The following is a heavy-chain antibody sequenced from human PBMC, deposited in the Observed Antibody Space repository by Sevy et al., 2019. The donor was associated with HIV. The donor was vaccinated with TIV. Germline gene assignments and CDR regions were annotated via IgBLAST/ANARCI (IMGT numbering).Heavy chain of an antibody. CDR1: GFTFSSYA. D-gene: IGHD3-9*01. Sequence: GGYLRLSCAASGFTFSSYAMSWVRQAPGKGLEWVSAISGSGGSTYYADSVKGRFTISRDNSKNTLYLQMNSLRAEDTAVYYCAKRGQEVLRYFDSWDYYYYGMDVWGQGTTVTVSS. J-gene: IGHJ6*02. V-gene: IGHV3-23*01. CDR3: AKRGQEVLRYFDSWDYYYYGMDV. CDR2: ISGSGGST.